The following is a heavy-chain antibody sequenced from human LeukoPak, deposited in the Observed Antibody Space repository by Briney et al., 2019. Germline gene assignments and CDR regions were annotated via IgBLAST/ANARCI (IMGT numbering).Heavy chain of an antibody. CDR1: GFTFSSYA. J-gene: IGHJ4*02. CDR3: ATDLGNFDY. CDR2: ISGSGGST. D-gene: IGHD2/OR15-2a*01. V-gene: IGHV3-23*01. Sequence: PGGSLRLSCAPSGFTFSSYAISWVRQAPGKGLEWVSGISGSGGSTYYADSVKGRFTISRDNSKNTLYLQMNSLRAEDTAVYYCATDLGNFDYWGQGTLVTVSS.